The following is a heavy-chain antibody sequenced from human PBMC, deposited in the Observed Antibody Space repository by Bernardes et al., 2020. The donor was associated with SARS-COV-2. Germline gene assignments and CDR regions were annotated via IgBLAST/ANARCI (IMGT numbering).Heavy chain of an antibody. CDR1: GFIFSNYC. CDR2: IKGDGSQR. D-gene: IGHD3-3*01. Sequence: GGSLRLSCAASGFIFSNYCMSWVRQAPGKGLEWVANIKGDGSQRSSVNSVGGRFTISRDNSKNTLFLQMDSLRAEDTAVYYCAKDDDRPLFGAPGFDSWGQGTLVTVSS. V-gene: IGHV3-7*03. CDR3: AKDDDRPLFGAPGFDS. J-gene: IGHJ4*02.